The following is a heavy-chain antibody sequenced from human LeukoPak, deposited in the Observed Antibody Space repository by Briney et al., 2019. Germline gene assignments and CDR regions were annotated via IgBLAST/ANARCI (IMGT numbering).Heavy chain of an antibody. J-gene: IGHJ4*02. CDR3: AKGVNHYDTSGYYPYYFDY. CDR2: ISGSGGST. V-gene: IGHV3-23*01. Sequence: GGSLRLSCAASGFTFSSYAMSWVRQAPGKGLEWVSAISGSGGSTYYADSVKGRFTIYRDNSKKTLYLQMNSLRAEDTAVYYCAKGVNHYDTSGYYPYYFDYWGQGTLVTVSS. D-gene: IGHD3-22*01. CDR1: GFTFSSYA.